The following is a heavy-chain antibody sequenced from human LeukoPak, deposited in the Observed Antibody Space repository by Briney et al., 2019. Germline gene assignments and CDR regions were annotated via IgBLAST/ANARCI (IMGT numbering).Heavy chain of an antibody. V-gene: IGHV3-53*01. J-gene: IGHJ4*02. Sequence: GGSLRLSCAASGFTFSNFLMTWVRQAPGKGLEWVSVIYSGGSTYYADSVKGRFTISRDNSKNTLYLQMNSLRAEDTAVYYCANTYYYDSSGSFDYWGQGTLVTVSS. D-gene: IGHD3-22*01. CDR1: GFTFSNFL. CDR3: ANTYYYDSSGSFDY. CDR2: IYSGGST.